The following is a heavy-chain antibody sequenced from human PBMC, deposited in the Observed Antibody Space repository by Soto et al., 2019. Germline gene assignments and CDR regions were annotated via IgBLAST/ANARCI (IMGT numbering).Heavy chain of an antibody. CDR2: IYYSGST. V-gene: IGHV4-30-4*02. D-gene: IGHD6-13*01. Sequence: SDTLSLTCTVSGGSISSGDYYWSWIRQPPGKGLEWIGYIYYSGSTYYNPSLKSRVTISVDTSKNQFSLKLSSVTAADTAVYYCARSNAAAGTDWFDPWGQGTLVTVSS. CDR1: GGSISSGDYY. J-gene: IGHJ5*02. CDR3: ARSNAAAGTDWFDP.